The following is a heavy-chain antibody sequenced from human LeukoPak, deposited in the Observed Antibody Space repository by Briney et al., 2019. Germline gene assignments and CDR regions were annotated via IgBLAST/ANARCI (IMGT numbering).Heavy chain of an antibody. Sequence: GGSLRLSCAASGFTFSSNAMSWVRHAPGKGLESVSAISTGGGSTYYADSVKGWFTISRDNPNNTLYLQMNNLRAEDTAVYYCAKPRDSIVGTTTPTRLATLDIWGQGTMVTVSS. V-gene: IGHV3-23*01. CDR3: AKPRDSIVGTTTPTRLATLDI. CDR2: ISTGGGST. J-gene: IGHJ3*02. CDR1: GFTFSSNA. D-gene: IGHD1-26*01.